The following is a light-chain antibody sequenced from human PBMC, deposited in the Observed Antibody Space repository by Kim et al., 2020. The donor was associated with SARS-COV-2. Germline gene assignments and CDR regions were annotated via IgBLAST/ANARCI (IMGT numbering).Light chain of an antibody. CDR2: GAH. Sequence: SSLSASAGDRVTITCRTSGSIDNYFNWYQHRAGEAPKLLIYGAHNLESGVSSRFSGSGSGTEFSLTLISLQPEDSATYFCQQSYSTPWTFGQGTKLEI. J-gene: IGKJ2*02. CDR3: QQSYSTPWT. CDR1: GSIDNY. V-gene: IGKV1-39*01.